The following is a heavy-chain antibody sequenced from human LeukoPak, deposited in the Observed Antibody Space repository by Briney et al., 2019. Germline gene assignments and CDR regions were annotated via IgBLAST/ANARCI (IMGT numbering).Heavy chain of an antibody. V-gene: IGHV4-30-4*01. CDR1: GGSISSNIHY. D-gene: IGHD6-6*01. Sequence: SETLSLTCTVSGGSISSNIHYWSWVRQPLGMGLEWIGYIYFSGSTYYNPTLKSRLSMSVDTSKNQFSLKLSSVTAADTAVYYCARLGSIAPRPLDNWGQGILVTVSS. CDR3: ARLGSIAPRPLDN. J-gene: IGHJ4*02. CDR2: IYFSGST.